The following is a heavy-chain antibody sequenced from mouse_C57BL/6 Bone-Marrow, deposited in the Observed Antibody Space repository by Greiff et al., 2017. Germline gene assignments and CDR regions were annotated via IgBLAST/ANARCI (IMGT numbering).Heavy chain of an antibody. CDR1: GYTFTSYW. Sequence: QVQLQQPGAELVKPGASVKLSCKASGYTFTSYWMHWVKQRPGQGLEWIGMIHPNSGSTNYNEKFKSKATLTVDKSSSTAYLQLSSLTSEDSAVYYCARLFYYGTLYWYFDVWGTGTTVTVSS. D-gene: IGHD2-1*01. J-gene: IGHJ1*03. CDR3: ARLFYYGTLYWYFDV. V-gene: IGHV1-64*01. CDR2: IHPNSGST.